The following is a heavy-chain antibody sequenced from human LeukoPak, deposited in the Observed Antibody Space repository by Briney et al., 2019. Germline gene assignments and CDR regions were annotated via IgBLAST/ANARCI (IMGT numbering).Heavy chain of an antibody. CDR3: ASLFCGGGTCYDLFHY. CDR1: GGSISNYY. Sequence: SETLSLTCTVSGGSISNYYWGWIRQPPGKGLEWIGYIYYSGSTNYNPSLRSRVTISVDTSSNRFSLKLNSVTATDTAVYYCASLFCGGGTCYDLFHYWGQGTLVTVSS. D-gene: IGHD2-21*01. V-gene: IGHV4-59*08. J-gene: IGHJ4*02. CDR2: IYYSGST.